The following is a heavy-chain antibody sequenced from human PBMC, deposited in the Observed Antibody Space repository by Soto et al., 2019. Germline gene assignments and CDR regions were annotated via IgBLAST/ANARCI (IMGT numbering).Heavy chain of an antibody. J-gene: IGHJ5*02. CDR1: GGTFSIYA. CDR3: AREASVSSGYLSWFDP. Sequence: VKVSCKASGGTFSIYAISWVRQAPGQGLEWMGGIIPIFGTANYAQKFQGRVTITADESTSTAYMELSSLRSEDTAVYYCAREASVSSGYLSWFDPWGQGTLVTVSS. V-gene: IGHV1-69*13. CDR2: IIPIFGTA. D-gene: IGHD3-22*01.